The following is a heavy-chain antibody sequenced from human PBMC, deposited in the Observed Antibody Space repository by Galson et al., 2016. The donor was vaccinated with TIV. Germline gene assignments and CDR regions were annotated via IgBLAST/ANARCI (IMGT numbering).Heavy chain of an antibody. D-gene: IGHD3-10*01. CDR1: GYSISSGYY. CDR2: ICHTETT. J-gene: IGHJ4*02. V-gene: IGHV4-38-2*01. Sequence: ETLSLTCAVSGYSISSGYYWGWVRQPPGKGLEWLGNICHTETTYYNPSLESRVSISVDTSKSQFSLKLTSVTAADTATYYCARGSGDGRFDYWGQGTLVTVSS. CDR3: ARGSGDGRFDY.